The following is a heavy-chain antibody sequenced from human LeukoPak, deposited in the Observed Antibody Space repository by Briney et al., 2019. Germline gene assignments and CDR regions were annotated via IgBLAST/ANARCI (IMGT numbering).Heavy chain of an antibody. J-gene: IGHJ6*02. V-gene: IGHV3-48*03. Sequence: SGGSLRLSCAVSGFRDFTFSSYEMNWVRQAPGKGLEWVSYISSSGSTIYYADSVKGRFTISRVNAKNSLYVQMNSLRAEDTAVYYCARGASNWNFDYYGMDVWGQGTTVTVSS. CDR3: ARGASNWNFDYYGMDV. D-gene: IGHD1-1*01. CDR2: ISSSGSTI. CDR1: GFRDFTFSSYE.